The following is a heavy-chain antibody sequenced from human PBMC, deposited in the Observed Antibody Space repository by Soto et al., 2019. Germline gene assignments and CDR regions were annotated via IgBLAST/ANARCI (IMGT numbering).Heavy chain of an antibody. Sequence: SGPTLVNPTETLTLTCTVSGFSLSNARMGVSWIRQPPGKALEWLAHIFSNDEKSYSTSLKSRLTISKDTSKSQVVLTMTNMDPVDTATYYCARMGDSSGWAYYYYGMDVWRQGPTVTVSS. J-gene: IGHJ6*02. V-gene: IGHV2-26*01. CDR2: IFSNDEK. CDR1: GFSLSNARMG. CDR3: ARMGDSSGWAYYYYGMDV. D-gene: IGHD6-19*01.